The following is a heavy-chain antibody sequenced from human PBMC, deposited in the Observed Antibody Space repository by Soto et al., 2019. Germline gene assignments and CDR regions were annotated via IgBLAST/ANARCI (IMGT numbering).Heavy chain of an antibody. V-gene: IGHV1-18*01. CDR3: ARSRGMSYSSMLSQDKEYCFDF. Sequence: ASVKVSCKASGYTFTSYGISWVRQAPGQGLEWMGWISAYNGNTNYAQKLQGRVTMTRNTSISTAYMELSSLRSEDTAVYYCARSRGMSYSSMLSQDKEYCFDFWGQGTPVTVSS. CDR2: ISAYNGNT. J-gene: IGHJ4*02. CDR1: GYTFTSYG. D-gene: IGHD1-26*01.